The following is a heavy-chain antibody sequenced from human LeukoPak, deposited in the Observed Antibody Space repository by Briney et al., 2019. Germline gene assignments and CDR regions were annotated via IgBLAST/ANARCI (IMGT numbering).Heavy chain of an antibody. V-gene: IGHV1-46*01. D-gene: IGHD2-21*02. CDR1: GYTFTSYH. J-gene: IGHJ4*02. CDR3: ARDAYCGGDCYTYFDY. CDR2: INPSGGST. Sequence: ASVKVSCKASGYTFTSYHMHWVRQAPGQGLEWMGIINPSGGSTSYAQKFQGRVTMTRDTSTSTVYMELSSLRSEDTAVYYCARDAYCGGDCYTYFDYWGQGTLVTVSS.